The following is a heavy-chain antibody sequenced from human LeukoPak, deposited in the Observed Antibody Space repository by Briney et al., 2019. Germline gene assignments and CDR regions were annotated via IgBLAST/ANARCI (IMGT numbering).Heavy chain of an antibody. CDR2: MSGSGDST. Sequence: PGGSLRLSCAGAGIPLRGYAMSWVRQAPGKGLEWVPAMSGSGDSTLYADSVRGRFTISRDDSKNTLYLQMNNLRVEDTAVYYCAKDNYTDSYYPFDYWGQGTLVTVSS. J-gene: IGHJ4*02. CDR1: GIPLRGYA. CDR3: AKDNYTDSYYPFDY. D-gene: IGHD1-26*01. V-gene: IGHV3-23*01.